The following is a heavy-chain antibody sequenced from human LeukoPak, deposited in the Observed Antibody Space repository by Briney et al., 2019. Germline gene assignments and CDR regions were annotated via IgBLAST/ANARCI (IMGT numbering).Heavy chain of an antibody. J-gene: IGHJ4*02. CDR2: ISAYNGNT. CDR3: ARDYRPNWESSAGCDY. CDR1: GYTFTSYG. Sequence: ASVKVSCKASGYTFTSYGISWVRQAPGQGLEWMGWISAYNGNTNYAQKLQGRVTMTTDTSTSTAYMELRSLRSDDTAVYYCARDYRPNWESSAGCDYWGQGTLVTVSS. V-gene: IGHV1-18*01. D-gene: IGHD1-1*01.